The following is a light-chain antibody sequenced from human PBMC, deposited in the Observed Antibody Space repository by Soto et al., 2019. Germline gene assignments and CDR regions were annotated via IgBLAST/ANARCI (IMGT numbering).Light chain of an antibody. V-gene: IGKV1-5*01. J-gene: IGKJ5*01. CDR1: QSISSW. CDR2: DAS. Sequence: DIQMTQSPSTLSASVGDRVTITCRASQSISSWLAWYQQKPGKAPNLLIYDASSLESGVPSRFSGSGSGTEFTLTISSLQPDDFATYNCQHYNSYPITFGQGTRLEIK. CDR3: QHYNSYPIT.